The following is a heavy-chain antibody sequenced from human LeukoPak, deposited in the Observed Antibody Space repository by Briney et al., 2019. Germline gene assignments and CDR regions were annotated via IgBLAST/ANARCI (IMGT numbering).Heavy chain of an antibody. J-gene: IGHJ5*02. CDR3: ARSRAFNSGAFDP. CDR2: VSYSGTT. V-gene: IGHV4-39*07. D-gene: IGHD1-26*01. Sequence: SETLSLTCTVSGGSISSSSFFWAWIRQPPGKGLEWIGTVSYSGTTYYSPSLKSRVTISVDTSKNQFSLRLNSVTAADTAVYYCARSRAFNSGAFDPWGQGSLVTVSS. CDR1: GGSISSSSFF.